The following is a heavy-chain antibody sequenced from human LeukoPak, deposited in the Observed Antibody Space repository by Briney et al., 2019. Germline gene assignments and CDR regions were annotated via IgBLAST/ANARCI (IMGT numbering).Heavy chain of an antibody. Sequence: GGSLRLSCAASGFTFSSYSMNWVRQAPGKGLEWVSSISSSSSYIYYADSVKGRFTISRDNSKNTLSLQMNSLRAEDTAVYYCAKGKVREFDYWGQGTLVTVSS. CDR1: GFTFSSYS. CDR3: AKGKVREFDY. CDR2: ISSSSSYI. J-gene: IGHJ4*02. V-gene: IGHV3-21*04.